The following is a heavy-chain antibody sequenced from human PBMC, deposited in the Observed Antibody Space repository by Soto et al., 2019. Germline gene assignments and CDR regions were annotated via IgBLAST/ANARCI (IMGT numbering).Heavy chain of an antibody. CDR2: MHYTGIT. V-gene: IGHV4-39*01. Sequence: SETLSLTCTVAGGSMSSNIYYWGWIRQPPGKGLEWIGSMHYTGITQYSPSLRSRVTISGDTSQNQFSLKLSSVTAADTAVYYCARHFTAYSSSWLYNYFYPWGQGTLVTVSS. J-gene: IGHJ5*02. CDR3: ARHFTAYSSSWLYNYFYP. CDR1: GGSMSSNIYY. D-gene: IGHD6-13*01.